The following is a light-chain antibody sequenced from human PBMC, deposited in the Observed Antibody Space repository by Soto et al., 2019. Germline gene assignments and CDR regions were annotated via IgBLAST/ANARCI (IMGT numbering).Light chain of an antibody. CDR3: QKYNSAPRT. V-gene: IGKV1-27*01. CDR1: QGISNY. J-gene: IGKJ1*01. Sequence: DIQMTQSPSSLSASVGDRVTITCRASQGISNYLAWYQQKPGKVPKLLIYAASTLQSGVPSRFSGSGSGPDFTLTISSLQHEDVATYYCQKYNSAPRTFGQGTKVEIK. CDR2: AAS.